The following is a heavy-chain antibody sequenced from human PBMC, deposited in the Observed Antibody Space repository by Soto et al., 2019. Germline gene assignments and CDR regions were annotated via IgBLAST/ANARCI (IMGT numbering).Heavy chain of an antibody. Sequence: SETLSRTCAVYCGYFSGYYWSCIRQPPGKGLEWVVEINHSGSTKYNPSLKSRVTISVDTSKNQFSLKLSSVTAADTAVYYCARGRVMGIKYSSSWYCLDPGGKGNLVT. V-gene: IGHV4-34*01. D-gene: IGHD6-13*01. CDR1: CGYFSGYY. CDR3: ARGRVMGIKYSSSWYCLDP. J-gene: IGHJ5*02. CDR2: INHSGST.